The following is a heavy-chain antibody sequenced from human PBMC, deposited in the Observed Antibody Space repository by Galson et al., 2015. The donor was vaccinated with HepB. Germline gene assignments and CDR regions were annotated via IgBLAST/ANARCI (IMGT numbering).Heavy chain of an antibody. V-gene: IGHV3-30-3*01. CDR2: ISYDGSNK. D-gene: IGHD2-21*02. J-gene: IGHJ4*02. CDR3: ARDLVVVTYYFDY. CDR1: GFTFSSYA. Sequence: SLRLSCAASGFTFSSYAMHWVRQAPGKGLEWVAVISYDGSNKYYADSVKGRFTISRDNSKNTLYLQMNSLRAEDTAVYYCARDLVVVTYYFDYWGQGTLVTVSS.